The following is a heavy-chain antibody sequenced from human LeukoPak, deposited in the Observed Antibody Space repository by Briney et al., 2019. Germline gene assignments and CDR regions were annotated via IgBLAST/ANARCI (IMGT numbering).Heavy chain of an antibody. CDR3: AREDFTDYYDIYYFDY. J-gene: IGHJ4*02. CDR1: GGSVSSGSYY. V-gene: IGHV4-61*01. Sequence: PSETLSLTCTVSGGSVSSGSYYWSWIRQPPGKGLEWIGYIYYSGSTNYNPSLKSRVTISVDTSRNQFSLKLSSVTAADTAVYYCAREDFTDYYDIYYFDYWGQGTLVTVSS. CDR2: IYYSGST. D-gene: IGHD3-22*01.